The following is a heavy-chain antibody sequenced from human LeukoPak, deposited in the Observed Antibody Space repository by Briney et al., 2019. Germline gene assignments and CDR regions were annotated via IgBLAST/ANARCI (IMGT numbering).Heavy chain of an antibody. CDR1: GGSISSYY. V-gene: IGHV4-4*07. D-gene: IGHD1-7*01. Sequence: PSETLSLTCTVSGGSISSYYWSWIRQPAGKGLDWIGRIYTSGSTNYNPSLKSRVTMSVDTSKNQFSLKLSSVTAADTAVYYCARGSGTTSDYYYMDVWGKGTTVTVSS. CDR3: ARGSGTTSDYYYMDV. J-gene: IGHJ6*03. CDR2: IYTSGST.